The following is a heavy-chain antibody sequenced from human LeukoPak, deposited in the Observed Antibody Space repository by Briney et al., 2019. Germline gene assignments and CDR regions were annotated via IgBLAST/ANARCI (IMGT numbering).Heavy chain of an antibody. CDR1: GYTFTSYY. D-gene: IGHD6-19*01. J-gene: IGHJ4*02. CDR2: INPSGGTT. Sequence: GASVKVSCKASGYTFTSYYIHWVRRAPGQGLEWMGIINPSGGTTNYAQKFQGRITMTRDTSTSTVYMELSSLRSEDTAVYYCARFAVHRRLAVNGQFGLDYWGQGTLVTVSS. CDR3: ARFAVHRRLAVNGQFGLDY. V-gene: IGHV1-46*01.